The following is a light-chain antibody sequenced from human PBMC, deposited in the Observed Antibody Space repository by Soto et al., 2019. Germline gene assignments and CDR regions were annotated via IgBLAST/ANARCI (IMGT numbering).Light chain of an antibody. CDR1: QSVSSNF. Sequence: EIVLTQSPGTLSLSPGERATLSCRASQSVSSNFLAWYQKKPDQAPRLLIYGASSGATSNPDRLSGSESGTDFTLTISRLEPEDFAVYYCQQYANSPRALGQGTKVEIK. CDR2: GAS. J-gene: IGKJ1*01. CDR3: QQYANSPRA. V-gene: IGKV3-20*01.